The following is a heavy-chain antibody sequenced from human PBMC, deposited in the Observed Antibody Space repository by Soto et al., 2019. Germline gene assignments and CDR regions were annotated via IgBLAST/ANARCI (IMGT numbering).Heavy chain of an antibody. D-gene: IGHD4-17*01. CDR1: GGSVDSGNHY. J-gene: IGHJ4*02. V-gene: IGHV4-30-4*01. Sequence: GHGLVKPSQTLTLSCTVSGGSVDSGNHYWNWIRQPPGKGLEWIGYIYYGESTYYNPSLKSRATISVDTSQSRFSLRLTSVTAADTAVYYCARDMGSAMTTRIFDHWGQGTLVTVSS. CDR2: IYYGEST. CDR3: ARDMGSAMTTRIFDH.